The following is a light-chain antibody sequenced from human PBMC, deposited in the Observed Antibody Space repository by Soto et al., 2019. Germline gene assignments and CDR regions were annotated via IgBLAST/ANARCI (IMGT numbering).Light chain of an antibody. Sequence: EIXLTQSPGTVSLSPGERATLSCRASQSVSSSQLAWYQHKRGQAPRLLIYDASRRASGIPDRFRGSGSGTDFTLTISRLEPEDFGVYFCQQYGSSPSWTFGQGTKVEIK. CDR1: QSVSSSQ. CDR2: DAS. V-gene: IGKV3-20*01. J-gene: IGKJ1*01. CDR3: QQYGSSPSWT.